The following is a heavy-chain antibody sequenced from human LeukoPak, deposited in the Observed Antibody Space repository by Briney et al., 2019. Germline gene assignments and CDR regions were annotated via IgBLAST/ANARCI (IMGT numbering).Heavy chain of an antibody. CDR3: ARFGESYYYYYMDV. J-gene: IGHJ6*03. D-gene: IGHD3-10*01. Sequence: PPETLSLTCAVYGGSFSDYYWSWIRQPPGKGLEWIGEINHSGSTNCNPSLKSRVTISVDTSKNQFSLKLSSVTAADTAVYYCARFGESYYYYYMDVWGKGTTVTISS. CDR2: INHSGST. V-gene: IGHV4-34*01. CDR1: GGSFSDYY.